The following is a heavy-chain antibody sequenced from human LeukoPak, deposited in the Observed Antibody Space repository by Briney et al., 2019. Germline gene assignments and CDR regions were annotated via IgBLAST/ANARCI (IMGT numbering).Heavy chain of an antibody. V-gene: IGHV3-48*04. Sequence: QPGRSLRLSCAASGFTFGSYGMHWVRQAPGKGLEWVSYISSSSSTIYYADSVKGRFTISRDNAKNSLYLQMNSLRAEDTAVYYCARVEARDGSGYPGAFDIWGQGTMVTVSS. CDR1: GFTFGSYG. CDR3: ARVEARDGSGYPGAFDI. CDR2: ISSSSSTI. J-gene: IGHJ3*02. D-gene: IGHD3-22*01.